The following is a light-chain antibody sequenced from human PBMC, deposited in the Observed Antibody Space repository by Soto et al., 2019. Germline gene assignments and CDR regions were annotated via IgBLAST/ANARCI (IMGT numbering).Light chain of an antibody. CDR1: QSVSSN. V-gene: IGKV3-15*01. CDR2: GAA. Sequence: EIVMTQSPATLYVSPGERATLSCRVSQSVSSNVAWYQQLPGQTPRLLIYGAATRATDIPVRFSGSGSGTEFTLTISRLQSEDLAVYYWHHYDDGPYTFGQGTKVEI. CDR3: HHYDDGPYT. J-gene: IGKJ2*01.